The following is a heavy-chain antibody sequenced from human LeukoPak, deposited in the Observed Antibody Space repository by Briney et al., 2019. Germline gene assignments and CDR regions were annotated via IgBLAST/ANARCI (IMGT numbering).Heavy chain of an antibody. V-gene: IGHV3-30*03. CDR3: ARVLAYSGSYEDY. J-gene: IGHJ4*02. Sequence: GGSLRLSCAASGFTSDDYGMSWVRHAPGKGLEWVAVISYDGSNKYYADSVKGRFTISRDNSKNTLYLQMNSLRAEDTAVYYCARVLAYSGSYEDYWGQGTLVTVSP. CDR1: GFTSDDYG. CDR2: ISYDGSNK. D-gene: IGHD1-26*01.